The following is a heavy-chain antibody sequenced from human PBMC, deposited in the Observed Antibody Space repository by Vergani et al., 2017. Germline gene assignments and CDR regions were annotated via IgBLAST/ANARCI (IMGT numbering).Heavy chain of an antibody. CDR2: IIPIFGTA. CDR1: GGTFSSYA. V-gene: IGHV1-69*15. D-gene: IGHD5-24*01. Sequence: QVQLVQSGAEVKKPGSSVKVSCKASGGTFSSYAISWVRQAPGQGLEWMGRIIPIFGTANYAQQFQGRVTITADESTGTAYMELSSLRSEDTAVYYCARDNLVCDGYNRCYEFDYWGQGTLVTVSS. J-gene: IGHJ4*02. CDR3: ARDNLVCDGYNRCYEFDY.